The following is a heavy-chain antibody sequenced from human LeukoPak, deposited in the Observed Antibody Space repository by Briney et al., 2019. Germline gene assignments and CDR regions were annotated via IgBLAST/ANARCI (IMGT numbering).Heavy chain of an antibody. CDR2: LFDTRKT. D-gene: IGHD5/OR15-5a*01. Sequence: NTSETLSLTCTVSNGSMRSYYWTWIRQPAGKGLEWVGRLFDTRKTYYNPSLRSRVTMSIDMSRNQFSLKMTSVTAADTAVYYCARGFQGVYDYWGQGALVIVSS. CDR1: NGSMRSYY. CDR3: ARGFQGVYDY. J-gene: IGHJ4*02. V-gene: IGHV4-4*07.